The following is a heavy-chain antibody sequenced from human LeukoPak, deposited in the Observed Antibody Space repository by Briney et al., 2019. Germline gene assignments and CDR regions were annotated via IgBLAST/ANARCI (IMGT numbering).Heavy chain of an antibody. CDR2: IWYDGSYK. D-gene: IGHD2-8*01. CDR1: GFTFSSHG. Sequence: GGSLRLSFVASGFTFSSHGFHWVRQAPGKGLEWVALIWYDGSYKYYADSVKGRFTVSKDNSKSTLYLQMNSLRAEDTAVYYCAKEGGYCTNGVCYKADWGQGTLVTVSS. J-gene: IGHJ4*02. V-gene: IGHV3-33*06. CDR3: AKEGGYCTNGVCYKAD.